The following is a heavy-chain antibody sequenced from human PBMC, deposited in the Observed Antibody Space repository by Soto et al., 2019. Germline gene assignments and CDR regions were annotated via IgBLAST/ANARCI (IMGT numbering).Heavy chain of an antibody. CDR1: GYSFTSYW. J-gene: IGHJ6*03. Sequence: PGESLKISCKGSGYSFTSYWIGWVRQMPGKGLEWMGIIYPGDSDTRYSPSFQGQVTISADKSISTAYLQWSSLKASDTAMYYCARQHLDHYYYYYMDVWGKGTTVTVSS. CDR3: ARQHLDHYYYYYMDV. V-gene: IGHV5-51*01. CDR2: IYPGDSDT.